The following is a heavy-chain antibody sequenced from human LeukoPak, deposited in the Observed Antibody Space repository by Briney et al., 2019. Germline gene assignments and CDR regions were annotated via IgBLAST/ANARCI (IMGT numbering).Heavy chain of an antibody. CDR1: GFTFSSYA. D-gene: IGHD3-22*01. Sequence: GGSLRLSCAPSGFTFSSYAMAWVRQAPGKGLEWVSDLSGDGGRTYYAESVKGRFTISRDNSKNTLYLQVNSLRAEDTAVYYCAKARIPSGNGYYSDWGQGTLVTVSS. CDR2: LSGDGGRT. V-gene: IGHV3-23*01. CDR3: AKARIPSGNGYYSD. J-gene: IGHJ4*02.